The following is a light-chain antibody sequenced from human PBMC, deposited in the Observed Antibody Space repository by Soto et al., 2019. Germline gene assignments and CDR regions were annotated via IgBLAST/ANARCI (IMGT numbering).Light chain of an antibody. V-gene: IGKV1-39*01. Sequence: DIQMTQSPSSLSASVGDRVTITCRASQPISSSLNWYQQKPGKAPKLLIYAASSLQSGVPSRFSGSGSWTDVTLTISSLQPEDFATFYCQQSYSTLMYTFGQGTKLEIK. CDR1: QPISSS. CDR2: AAS. J-gene: IGKJ2*01. CDR3: QQSYSTLMYT.